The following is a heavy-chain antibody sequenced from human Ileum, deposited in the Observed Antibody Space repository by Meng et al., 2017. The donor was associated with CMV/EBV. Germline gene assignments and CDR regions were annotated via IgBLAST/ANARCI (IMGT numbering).Heavy chain of an antibody. J-gene: IGHJ6*02. V-gene: IGHV3-21*01. D-gene: IGHD2-2*01. CDR1: GSTFSSYS. CDR3: ARDLRYCSSTSCYDSYYYGMDV. Sequence: GESLKISCAASGSTFSSYSMNWVRQAPGKGLEWVSSISSSSSYIYYADSVKGRFTISRDNAKNSLYLQINSLRAEDTAVYYCARDLRYCSSTSCYDSYYYGMDVWGQGTTVTVSS. CDR2: ISSSSSYI.